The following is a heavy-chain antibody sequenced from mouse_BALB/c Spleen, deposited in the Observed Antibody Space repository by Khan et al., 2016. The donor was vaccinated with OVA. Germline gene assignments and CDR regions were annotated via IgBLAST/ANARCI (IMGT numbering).Heavy chain of an antibody. CDR2: INPSNGYT. CDR3: VRGGASQCTGGWFAF. D-gene: IGHD6-1*01. V-gene: IGHV1-4*01. Sequence: VQLQESGAELARPGASVKMSCKASGYTFTSYTIHWIKLRPGQGLEWIGYINPSNGYTNYNQKFKDKATLTADKSSTTAYMELSGLTSEDSAIYNCVRGGASQCTGGWFAFWGQGTLFTVSA. J-gene: IGHJ3*01. CDR1: GYTFTSYT.